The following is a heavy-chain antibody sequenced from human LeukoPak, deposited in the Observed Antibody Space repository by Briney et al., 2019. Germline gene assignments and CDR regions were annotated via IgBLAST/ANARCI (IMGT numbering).Heavy chain of an antibody. CDR1: GFTFSSYS. CDR2: VSSGSSYI. J-gene: IGHJ4*02. V-gene: IGHV3-21*01. D-gene: IGHD2-21*02. CDR3: VRGPRPFGCGSDTCPRYYFDF. Sequence: PGGSLRLSCAASGFTFSSYSMDWVRQAPGKGLEWVSSVSSGSSYIYYADSVKGRFTISRDNAKNSLYLQMDSLRAEDTAVYYCVRGPRPFGCGSDTCPRYYFDFWGQGTLVTVSS.